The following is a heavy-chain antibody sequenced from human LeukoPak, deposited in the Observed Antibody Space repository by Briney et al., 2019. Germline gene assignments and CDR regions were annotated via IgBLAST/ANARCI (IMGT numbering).Heavy chain of an antibody. J-gene: IGHJ4*02. CDR3: ARDGRYGVPL. Sequence: GGSLRLSCAASGFTFDDYAMHWVRQAPGKGLEWVSGISWNSGSIGYADSVKGRFTISRDNAKNSLYLQMNSLRAEDTAVYYCARDGRYGVPLWGQGTLVTASS. CDR1: GFTFDDYA. V-gene: IGHV3-9*01. CDR2: ISWNSGSI. D-gene: IGHD4-17*01.